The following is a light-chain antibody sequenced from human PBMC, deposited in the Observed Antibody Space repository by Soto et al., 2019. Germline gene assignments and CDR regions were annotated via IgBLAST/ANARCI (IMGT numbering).Light chain of an antibody. CDR2: AAS. CDR1: QGIRND. J-gene: IGKJ1*01. CDR3: LQDYNYPRT. V-gene: IGKV1-6*01. Sequence: AIQMTQSPTSLSASVGDRVTITCRASQGIRNDLGWYQQKPGRAPKLLIYAASTLQSGVPSRFSGSGSGTDFTLTISSLQPEDFATYYCLQDYNYPRTFGQGTKVEIK.